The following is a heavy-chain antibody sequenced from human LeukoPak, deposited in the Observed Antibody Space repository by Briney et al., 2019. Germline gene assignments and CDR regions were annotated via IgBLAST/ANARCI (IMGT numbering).Heavy chain of an antibody. Sequence: PGGSLRLSCAASGFTFSSYWMSWVRQAPGKGLEWVANIKQDGSEKYYVDSVKGRFTISRDNAKNSLYLQINSLRAEHTAVCDCARDREWELPADAFDIWGQGTMVTVSS. V-gene: IGHV3-7*01. J-gene: IGHJ3*02. CDR1: GFTFSSYW. CDR3: ARDREWELPADAFDI. D-gene: IGHD1-26*01. CDR2: IKQDGSEK.